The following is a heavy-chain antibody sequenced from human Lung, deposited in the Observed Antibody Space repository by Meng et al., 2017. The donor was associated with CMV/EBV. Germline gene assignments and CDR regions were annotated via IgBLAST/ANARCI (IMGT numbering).Heavy chain of an antibody. CDR1: GFTFSNYW. D-gene: IGHD5-18*01. CDR2: IKQNGSEK. J-gene: IGHJ4*02. CDR3: ARDWGYSYGTD. V-gene: IGHV3-7*01. Sequence: SCAASGFTFSNYWMSWVRQAPGKGLEWVANIKQNGSEKYYVDSVKGRFTISRDNAKNSLYLQMNSLRAEDTAVYYCARDWGYSYGTDWGQGTRVTVSS.